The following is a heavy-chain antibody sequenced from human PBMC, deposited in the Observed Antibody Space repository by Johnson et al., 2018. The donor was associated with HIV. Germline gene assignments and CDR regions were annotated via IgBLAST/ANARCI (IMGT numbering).Heavy chain of an antibody. D-gene: IGHD1-26*01. J-gene: IGHJ3*02. CDR3: ARALEVGATTANEAFDI. V-gene: IGHV3-NL1*01. CDR1: GFTFSSYA. CDR2: INSDGSNT. Sequence: QVLLVESGGGVVQPGGSLRLSCAASGFTFSSYAMNLVRQAPGKGLVWVSRINSDGSNTTYTDSVKGRFTISRDNSKNTLYLQMNSLRAEDTAVYYCARALEVGATTANEAFDIWGQGTMVTVSS.